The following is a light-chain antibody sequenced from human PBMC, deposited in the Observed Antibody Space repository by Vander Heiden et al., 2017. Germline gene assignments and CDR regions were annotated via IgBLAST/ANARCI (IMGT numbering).Light chain of an antibody. J-gene: IGLJ1*01. V-gene: IGLV2-14*03. CDR3: TSYTSTSPRI. Sequence: QSALTQPASVSGSPGQSITISCTGTSSDVGGYNYVSWYQQHPGRAPKLVIFDVSSRPSGVSARISGSKSGSTASLTISGLQLEDEADYYCTSYTSTSPRIFRTGTKVSVL. CDR2: DVS. CDR1: SSDVGGYNY.